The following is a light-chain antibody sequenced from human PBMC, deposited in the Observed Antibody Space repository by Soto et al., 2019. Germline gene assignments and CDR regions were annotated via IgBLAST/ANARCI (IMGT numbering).Light chain of an antibody. CDR3: QQRRNWLLGT. CDR1: QSVSSY. J-gene: IGKJ1*01. CDR2: DAS. V-gene: IGKV3-11*01. Sequence: EIVLTQSPATLSLSPGERATLSCRASQSVSSYLAWYQQKPGQAPRLLIYDASNRATGIPARFSGSGSGTAFPPTIGSLELEFFAFYGCQQRRNWLLGTFGKGTKV.